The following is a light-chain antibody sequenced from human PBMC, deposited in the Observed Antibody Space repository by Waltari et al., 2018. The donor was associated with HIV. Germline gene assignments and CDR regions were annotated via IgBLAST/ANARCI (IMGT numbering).Light chain of an antibody. J-gene: IGLJ3*02. CDR1: TADILNHHS. CDR2: TAA. Sequence: QSALTQPASVSGSPGQTITISCSTSTADILNHHSISWFRHPPTAAPHLILLTAAIRPSGSPFRFSGSKTDTTASLTISGLQFEDEGDYYCTSSMPGGALLFGGGTKVTVL. V-gene: IGLV2-14*01. CDR3: TSSMPGGALL.